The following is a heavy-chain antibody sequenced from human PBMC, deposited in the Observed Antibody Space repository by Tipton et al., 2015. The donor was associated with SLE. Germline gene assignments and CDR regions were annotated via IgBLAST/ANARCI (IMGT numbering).Heavy chain of an antibody. CDR2: IYYSGST. CDR3: ARSIAAREFDY. D-gene: IGHD6-6*01. J-gene: IGHJ4*02. V-gene: IGHV4-31*03. CDR1: GGSISSGGYY. Sequence: TLSLTCTVSGGSISSGGYYWSWIRQHPGKGLEWIGYIYYSGSTYYNPSLKSRVTISVDTSKNQFSLELSSVTAADTAVYYCARSIAAREFDYWGQGTLVTVSS.